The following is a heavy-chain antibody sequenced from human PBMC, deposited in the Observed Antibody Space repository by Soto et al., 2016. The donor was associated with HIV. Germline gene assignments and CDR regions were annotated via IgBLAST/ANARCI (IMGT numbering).Heavy chain of an antibody. CDR1: GFTFSGSA. Sequence: EVQLVESGGGLVQPGGSLKLSRAASGFTFSGSAMHWVRQASGKGLEWVGRIRSKANSYATAYAASVKGRFTIFRDDSKNTAYLQMNSLKTEDTAVYYCTRPSGYDSSLVDFDIWGQGTMVTVSS. V-gene: IGHV3-73*01. J-gene: IGHJ3*02. D-gene: IGHD5-12*01. CDR3: TRPSGYDSSLVDFDI. CDR2: IRSKANSYAT.